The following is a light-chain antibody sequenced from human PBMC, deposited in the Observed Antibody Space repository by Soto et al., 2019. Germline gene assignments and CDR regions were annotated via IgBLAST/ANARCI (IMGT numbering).Light chain of an antibody. Sequence: EIVLTQSPGTLSLFPGERATLSCRATQSVNSDYLAWYQQKPGQAPRLLIYIASRRATGIPDRFSGSGSGTDFTLTINRLEPEEFAVYYCQQYGTSPWTFGQGTKVEIK. J-gene: IGKJ1*01. CDR2: IAS. CDR1: QSVNSDY. V-gene: IGKV3-20*01. CDR3: QQYGTSPWT.